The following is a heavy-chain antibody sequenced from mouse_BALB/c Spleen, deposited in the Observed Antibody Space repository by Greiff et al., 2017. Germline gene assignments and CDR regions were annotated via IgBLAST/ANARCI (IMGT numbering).Heavy chain of an antibody. Sequence: QVQLKQPGAELVKPGASVKLSCKASGYTFTSYWMHWVKQRPGQGLEWIGEIDPSDSYSNYNQKFKGKATLTVDKSSSTAYMQLSSLTSEDSAVYYCARWLLRLDYWGQGTTLTVSS. V-gene: IGHV1-69*02. D-gene: IGHD2-3*01. CDR2: IDPSDSYS. CDR1: GYTFTSYW. CDR3: ARWLLRLDY. J-gene: IGHJ2*01.